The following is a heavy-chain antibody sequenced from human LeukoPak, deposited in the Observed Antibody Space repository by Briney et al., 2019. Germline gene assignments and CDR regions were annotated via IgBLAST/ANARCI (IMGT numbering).Heavy chain of an antibody. CDR1: GGSFSGYY. CDR3: ARDHNLLLWFGEFDT. D-gene: IGHD3-10*01. V-gene: IGHV4-34*01. J-gene: IGHJ5*02. Sequence: PSETLSLTCAVYGGSFSGYYWSWIRQPPGKGLEWIGEINHSGSTNYNPSLKSRVTISVDTSKNQFSLKLSSVTAADTAVYYCARDHNLLLWFGEFDTWGQGTLVTVSS. CDR2: INHSGST.